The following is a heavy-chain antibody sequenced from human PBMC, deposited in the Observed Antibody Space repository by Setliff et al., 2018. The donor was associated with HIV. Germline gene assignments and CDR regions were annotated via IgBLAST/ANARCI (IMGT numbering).Heavy chain of an antibody. CDR1: GGSISSHY. Sequence: SETLSLTCTVSGGSISSHYWSWIRQPPGKGLEWIGSIYYSGNTNYNPALKSRVTISVDTSKNQFYLKLSSVTAADTTVYYCARILLYDSSAYFVNAFDIWGQGTVVTVSS. J-gene: IGHJ3*02. CDR3: ARILLYDSSAYFVNAFDI. D-gene: IGHD3-22*01. V-gene: IGHV4-59*08. CDR2: IYYSGNT.